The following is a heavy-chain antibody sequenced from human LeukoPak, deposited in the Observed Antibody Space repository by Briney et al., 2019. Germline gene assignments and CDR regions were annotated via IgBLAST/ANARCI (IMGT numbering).Heavy chain of an antibody. CDR3: ARSGYSSSWYGGGVSGWFDP. CDR1: GYSITSGYY. J-gene: IGHJ5*02. V-gene: IGHV4-38-2*02. Sequence: PSETLSLTCSVSGYSITSGYYWAWIRQPPGKGLEWIGTIYHSGSTNYNPSLKSRVTISVDTSKNQFSLKLSSVTAADTAVYYCARSGYSSSWYGGGVSGWFDPWGQGTLVTVSS. D-gene: IGHD6-13*01. CDR2: IYHSGST.